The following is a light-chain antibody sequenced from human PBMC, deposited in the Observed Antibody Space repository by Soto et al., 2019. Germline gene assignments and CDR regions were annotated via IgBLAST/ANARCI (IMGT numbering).Light chain of an antibody. V-gene: IGKV1-5*01. J-gene: IGKJ1*01. CDR1: QTISSW. Sequence: DIQMTQSPSTLSASVGDRVTITCRASQTISSWLAWYQQKPGKAPKLLIYAASTLESGVSSRFSGRGSGTDFTLTISSLQPEDFATYYCQHYNSYSEAFGQGTKVDIK. CDR3: QHYNSYSEA. CDR2: AAS.